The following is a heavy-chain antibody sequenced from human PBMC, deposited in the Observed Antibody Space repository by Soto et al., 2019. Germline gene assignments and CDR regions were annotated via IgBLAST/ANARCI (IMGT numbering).Heavy chain of an antibody. D-gene: IGHD3-22*01. CDR2: IYWNVDK. V-gene: IGHV2-5*01. Sequence: GPTRVSPPQTLTLTCTFSGFSLSTSGVGVGCIRQPPGKALEWLALIYWNVDKRYSPSLKSRLTITKDTSKNQVVLTMPNLDTVQKSTYYFEQRASYYYDTVAAYFDCWGHRTLVTVSS. CDR1: GFSLSTSGVG. CDR3: EQRASYYYDTVAAYFDC. J-gene: IGHJ4*01.